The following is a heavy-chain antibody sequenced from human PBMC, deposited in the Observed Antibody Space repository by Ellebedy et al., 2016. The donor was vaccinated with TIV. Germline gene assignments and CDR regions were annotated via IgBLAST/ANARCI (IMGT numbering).Heavy chain of an antibody. Sequence: GESLKISCVGSGFTFSTYSMNWVRQAPGKGLEWVSSISSGSTYIYYADSVKGRFTISRDNGKISLYLQMNSLTAEDTAVYYCATGAYDIWGQGTMVMVSS. CDR3: ATGAYDI. J-gene: IGHJ3*02. V-gene: IGHV3-21*01. CDR2: ISSGSTYI. CDR1: GFTFSTYS.